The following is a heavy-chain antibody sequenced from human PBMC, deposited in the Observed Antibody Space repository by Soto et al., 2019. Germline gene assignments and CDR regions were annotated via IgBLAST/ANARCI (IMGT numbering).Heavy chain of an antibody. CDR3: TSDTFGLRDT. CDR1: GFPFSHYW. V-gene: IGHV3-74*01. D-gene: IGHD3-16*01. CDR2: INPAGTIT. J-gene: IGHJ5*02. Sequence: PGGSLRLSCAASGFPFSHYWMHWVRQTPGKGLVWVSRINPAGTITNYADSVEGRFTISRDNADSALFLQMNSLSAEDTAIYYCTSDTFGLRDTWGQGTLVTRLL.